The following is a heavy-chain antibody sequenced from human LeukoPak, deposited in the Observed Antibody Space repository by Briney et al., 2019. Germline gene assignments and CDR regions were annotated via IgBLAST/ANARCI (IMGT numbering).Heavy chain of an antibody. V-gene: IGHV1-46*01. D-gene: IGHD3-10*01. CDR3: ARGRERGPCFQH. J-gene: IGHJ1*01. CDR1: GYTFTSYY. Sequence: SVKVSCKASGYTFTSYYMHWVRQPPAQGLEWMGIINPSGGSTSYAQKLQGRVTMTRDMSTSTVYMELSSLRSEDTAVYYCARGRERGPCFQHWGQGTLVTVSS. CDR2: INPSGGST.